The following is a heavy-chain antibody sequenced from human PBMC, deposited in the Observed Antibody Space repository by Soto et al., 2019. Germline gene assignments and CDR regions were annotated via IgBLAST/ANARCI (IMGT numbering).Heavy chain of an antibody. CDR2: IYTSGST. D-gene: IGHD1-26*01. CDR1: CGSISSDD. V-gene: IGHV4-4*07. CDR3: ARAIRIGAGGLYYYLYHLDV. J-gene: IGHJ6*01. Sequence: PSETLSLTCTVSCGSISSDDWSWIRQPAGKGLEWIGRIYTSGSTNYNPSLKSRVTMSVDTSKNQVSLKLSSVTSPDTAVYYCARAIRIGAGGLYYYLYHLDVWGEG.